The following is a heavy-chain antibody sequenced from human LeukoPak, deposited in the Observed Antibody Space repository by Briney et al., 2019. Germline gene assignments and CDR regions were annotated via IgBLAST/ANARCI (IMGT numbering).Heavy chain of an antibody. D-gene: IGHD4-17*01. J-gene: IGHJ4*02. Sequence: GGSLRLSCAASGFTFSRYSMNWVRQAPGKGLEWVSYISSSSRTIHYADSVKGRFTISRDNAKNSLYLQMNSLRAEDTAVYYCLREGRGDLTDWGQGSLVTVSS. V-gene: IGHV3-48*01. CDR3: LREGRGDLTD. CDR2: ISSSSRTI. CDR1: GFTFSRYS.